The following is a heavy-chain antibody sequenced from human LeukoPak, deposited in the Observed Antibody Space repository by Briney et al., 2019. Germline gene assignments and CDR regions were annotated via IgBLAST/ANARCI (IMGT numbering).Heavy chain of an antibody. V-gene: IGHV1-18*01. CDR3: ARDYQPYYYDSSGYSDY. D-gene: IGHD3-22*01. CDR2: ISAYNGNT. CDR1: GYTFTSYG. Sequence: ASVNVSCKASGYTFTSYGISWVRQAPGQGLEWMGWISAYNGNTNYAQKLQGRVTMTTGTSTSTAHMELRSLRSDDTAVYYCARDYQPYYYDSSGYSDYWGQGTLVTVSS. J-gene: IGHJ4*02.